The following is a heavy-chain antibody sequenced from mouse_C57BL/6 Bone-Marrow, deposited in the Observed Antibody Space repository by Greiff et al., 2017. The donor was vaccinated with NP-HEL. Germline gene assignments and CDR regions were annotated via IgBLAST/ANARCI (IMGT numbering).Heavy chain of an antibody. CDR2: IDPEDGET. J-gene: IGHJ2*01. CDR1: GFNIKDYY. D-gene: IGHD1-1*01. V-gene: IGHV14-2*01. Sequence: VQLQQSGAELVKPGASVKISCKASGFNIKDYYMHWVKQRTEQGLEWIGRIDPEDGETKYAPKFQGKATITADTSSNTAYLQRSSLTSEDTAVYYCARRYYGSSSYFDYWGQGTTLTVSS. CDR3: ARRYYGSSSYFDY.